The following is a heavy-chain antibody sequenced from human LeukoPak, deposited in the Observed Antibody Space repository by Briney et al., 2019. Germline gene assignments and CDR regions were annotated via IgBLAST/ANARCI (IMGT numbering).Heavy chain of an antibody. CDR3: ARDLPYYYDSSGYFHSDY. D-gene: IGHD3-22*01. CDR1: GDSISRSTYY. V-gene: IGHV4-39*02. J-gene: IGHJ4*02. Sequence: PSETLSLTCTVSGDSISRSTYYWAWIRQPPGKGLEWIGSVYYGRSPYFNPSLESRATISVDTSKNHFSLKMSSVTAADTAVYYCARDLPYYYDSSGYFHSDYWGQGTLVTVSS. CDR2: VYYGRSP.